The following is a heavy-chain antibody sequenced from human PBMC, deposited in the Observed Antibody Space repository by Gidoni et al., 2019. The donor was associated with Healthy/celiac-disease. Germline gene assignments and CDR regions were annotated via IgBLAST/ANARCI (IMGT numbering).Heavy chain of an antibody. CDR3: AKGEYYNGSSDYNYGDAFNM. J-gene: IGHJ3*02. Sequence: EVQMVESGAGWVRPAGSLGLPFEASVFTFITEAMPWVRQAPGNGLELVSGISWNSGSIGHADSVRGRFTISRDNAKNSLYLQMNSLRAEDTALYYCAKGEYYNGSSDYNYGDAFNMWGQGTMGTVSS. D-gene: IGHD3-22*01. CDR1: VFTFITEA. V-gene: IGHV3-9*01. CDR2: ISWNSGSI.